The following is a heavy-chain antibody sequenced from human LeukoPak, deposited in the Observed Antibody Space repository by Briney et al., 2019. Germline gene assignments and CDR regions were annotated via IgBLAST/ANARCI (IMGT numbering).Heavy chain of an antibody. CDR1: GFIFDDYA. Sequence: GGSLRLSCAASGFIFDDYAMHWVRHAPGKGLEWVSGISWNDKHIVYADSVKGRSTISRDNAKNSVYLQMNNLRGDDTAVYYCARVSQVDDYYDSAVQDAMDLWGQGTMVIVSS. V-gene: IGHV3-9*01. CDR2: ISWNDKHI. J-gene: IGHJ3*01. D-gene: IGHD3-22*01. CDR3: ARVSQVDDYYDSAVQDAMDL.